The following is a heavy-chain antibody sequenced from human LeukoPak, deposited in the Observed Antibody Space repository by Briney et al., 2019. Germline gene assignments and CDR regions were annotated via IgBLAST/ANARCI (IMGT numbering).Heavy chain of an antibody. CDR1: GWAFTGYY. V-gene: IGHV4-34*01. CDR3: ARGGGDYWYFDL. CDR2: IHHSGST. D-gene: IGHD2-21*01. J-gene: IGHJ2*01. Sequence: SGNLSPTCAVYGWAFTGYYWSWVPQPPRKGVGWIGAIHHSGSTNYNPSLKSRVTISVDTSKNQFSLKLTSVTAADTAVYYCARGGGDYWYFDLWGRGTLVTVSS.